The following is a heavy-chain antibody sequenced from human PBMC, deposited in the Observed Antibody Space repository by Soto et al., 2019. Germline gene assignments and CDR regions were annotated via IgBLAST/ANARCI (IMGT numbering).Heavy chain of an antibody. CDR3: ARWSPVLRFLEWTHYYYGMDV. V-gene: IGHV3-30-3*01. CDR2: ISYDGSNK. D-gene: IGHD3-3*01. Sequence: GGSLRLSCAASGFTFSSYAMHWVRQAPGKGLEWVAVISYDGSNKYYADSVKGRFTISRDNSKNTLYLQMNSLRAEDTAVYYCARWSPVLRFLEWTHYYYGMDVWGQGTTVTVSS. CDR1: GFTFSSYA. J-gene: IGHJ6*02.